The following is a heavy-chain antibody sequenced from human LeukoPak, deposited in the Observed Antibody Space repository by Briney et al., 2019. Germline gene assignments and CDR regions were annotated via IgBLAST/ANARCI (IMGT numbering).Heavy chain of an antibody. Sequence: AASVEVSCKASGYTFTGYYMNWVRQAPGQGLEWMGWINSDSGFTKYAQKFQGRVTMTRDMSITTVYMDLTRLTSDDTAVYYCARNFDMKGFDPWGQGTLVTVSS. CDR3: ARNFDMKGFDP. J-gene: IGHJ5*02. CDR1: GYTFTGYY. V-gene: IGHV1-2*02. D-gene: IGHD3-9*01. CDR2: INSDSGFT.